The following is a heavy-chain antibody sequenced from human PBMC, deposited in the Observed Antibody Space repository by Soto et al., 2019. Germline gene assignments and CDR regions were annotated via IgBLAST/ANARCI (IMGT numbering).Heavy chain of an antibody. J-gene: IGHJ6*02. V-gene: IGHV4-31*03. Sequence: QVQLQESGPGLVKPSQTLSLTCTVSGGSISSGGYYWSWILQHPGKGLEWIGYIYYSGSTYYNPSLKSRATISVDTSKNQLSLKLSSVTAADTAVYYCARETYDYYGMDVWGQGTTVTVSS. CDR2: IYYSGST. CDR1: GGSISSGGYY. CDR3: ARETYDYYGMDV.